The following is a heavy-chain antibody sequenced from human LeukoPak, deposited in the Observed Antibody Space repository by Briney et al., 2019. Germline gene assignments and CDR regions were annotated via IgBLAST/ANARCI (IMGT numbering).Heavy chain of an antibody. Sequence: PGGSLRLSCAASGFTFSSYSMNWVRQAPGKGLEWVSYISSSSSTIYYADSAKGRFTISRGNAKNSLYLQMNSLRAEDTAVYYCARRGYSSGWWYFDYWGQGTLVTVSS. CDR1: GFTFSSYS. J-gene: IGHJ4*02. CDR3: ARRGYSSGWWYFDY. D-gene: IGHD6-19*01. V-gene: IGHV3-48*01. CDR2: ISSSSSTI.